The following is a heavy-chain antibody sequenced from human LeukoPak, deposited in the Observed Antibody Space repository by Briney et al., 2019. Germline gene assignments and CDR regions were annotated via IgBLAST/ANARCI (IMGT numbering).Heavy chain of an antibody. CDR3: AREDCSSTSCPLDP. J-gene: IGHJ5*02. CDR1: GGTFSSYA. D-gene: IGHD2-2*01. Sequence: ASVKVSCKASGGTFSSYAISWVRQAPGQGLEWVGGIIPIFGTANYAQKFQGRVTITTDESTSTAYMELSSLRSEDTAVYYCAREDCSSTSCPLDPWGQGTLVTVSS. V-gene: IGHV1-69*05. CDR2: IIPIFGTA.